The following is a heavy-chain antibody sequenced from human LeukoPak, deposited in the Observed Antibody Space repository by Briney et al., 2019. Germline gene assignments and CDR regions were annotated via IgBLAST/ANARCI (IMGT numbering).Heavy chain of an antibody. CDR1: GFTFSNSA. Sequence: GGSLRLSCAASGFTFSNSAMSWVRQAPGRGLEWVSGISGSDSSTYYADSVRGRFTISRDNSKNTVYLQMNRLRAEDTAVYFCAKDTTLIRRLTGGGAFDIWGQGTMVTVSS. J-gene: IGHJ3*02. V-gene: IGHV3-23*01. D-gene: IGHD3-16*01. CDR2: ISGSDSST. CDR3: AKDTTLIRRLTGGGAFDI.